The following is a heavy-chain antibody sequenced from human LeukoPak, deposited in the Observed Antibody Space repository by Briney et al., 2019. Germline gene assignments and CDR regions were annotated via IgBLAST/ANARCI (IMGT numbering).Heavy chain of an antibody. CDR3: ARVPPTWRYSYGFTAFDI. CDR2: ISAYNGNT. V-gene: IGHV1-18*01. J-gene: IGHJ3*02. Sequence: GASVKVSCKASGGTFSSYAISWVRQAPGQGLEWMGWISAYNGNTNYAQKLQGRVTMTTDTSTSTAYMELRSLRSDDTAVYYCARVPPTWRYSYGFTAFDIWGQGTMVTVSS. CDR1: GGTFSSYA. D-gene: IGHD5-18*01.